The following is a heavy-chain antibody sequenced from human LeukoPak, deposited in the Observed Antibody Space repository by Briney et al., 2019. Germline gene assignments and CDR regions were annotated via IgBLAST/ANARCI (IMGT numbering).Heavy chain of an antibody. Sequence: VASVKVSCKASGYTFTSYDINWVRQATGQGLEWMGWMNPNSGNTGYAQKFQGRVTITRNTSISTAYMELSSLRSEDTAVYYCARGRGKWIQNGFDPWGQGTLVTVSS. CDR1: GYTFTSYD. D-gene: IGHD5-18*01. CDR2: MNPNSGNT. V-gene: IGHV1-8*03. J-gene: IGHJ5*02. CDR3: ARGRGKWIQNGFDP.